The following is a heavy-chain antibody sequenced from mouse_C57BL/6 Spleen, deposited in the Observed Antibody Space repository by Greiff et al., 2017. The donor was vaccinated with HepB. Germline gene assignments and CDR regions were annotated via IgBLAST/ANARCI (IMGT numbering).Heavy chain of an antibody. V-gene: IGHV1-74*01. Sequence: QVQLQQPGAELVKPGASVKVSCKASGYTFTSYWMHWVKQRPGQGLEWIGRIHPSDSDTNYNQKFKGKATLTVDKSSSTAYMQLSSQTSEDSAVYYCAIPLNWIYAMDYWGQGTSVTVSS. D-gene: IGHD4-1*01. CDR1: GYTFTSYW. J-gene: IGHJ4*01. CDR2: IHPSDSDT. CDR3: AIPLNWIYAMDY.